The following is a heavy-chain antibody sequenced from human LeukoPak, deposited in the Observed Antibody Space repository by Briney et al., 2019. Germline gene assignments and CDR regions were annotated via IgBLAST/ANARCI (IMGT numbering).Heavy chain of an antibody. CDR3: ARDRVVSGRFGEVAS. D-gene: IGHD3-10*01. CDR1: GFTFDDYA. CDR2: ISWNSGSI. Sequence: GGSLRFSCAASGFTFDDYAMHWVRQAPGKGLERVSGISWNSGSIGYADSVKGRFTISRDNAKNSLYLQMSSLRADDTAVYYCARDRVVSGRFGEVASWGQGTLVTVSS. V-gene: IGHV3-9*01. J-gene: IGHJ5*01.